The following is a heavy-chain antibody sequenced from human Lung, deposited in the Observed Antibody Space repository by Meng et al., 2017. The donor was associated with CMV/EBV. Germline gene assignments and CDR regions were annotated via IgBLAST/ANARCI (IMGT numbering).Heavy chain of an antibody. CDR3: ARSYNGKYYPPYYYYYYGMDV. Sequence: GESLKISCTASGFYFSDYGMHWVRQAPGKGLEWVTFIHYDESDKYYTDSVKGRFTISRDNSKKTLYLQMNSLRAEDTAVYYCARSYNGKYYPPYYYYYYGMDVGXQETXVTV. J-gene: IGHJ6*02. D-gene: IGHD1-26*01. CDR1: GFYFSDYG. V-gene: IGHV3-30*02. CDR2: IHYDESDK.